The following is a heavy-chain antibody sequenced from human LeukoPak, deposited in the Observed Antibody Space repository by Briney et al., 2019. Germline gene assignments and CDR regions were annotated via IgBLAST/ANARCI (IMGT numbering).Heavy chain of an antibody. Sequence: SETLSLTCAVYGGSFSGYYWSWIRQPPGKGLEWIGSVYYTGSTSYNPSLRRRVTISVDTSTAQFSLKLNSVTAADTAVYYCARSITIFGVARSWGQGTLVTVSS. D-gene: IGHD3-3*01. V-gene: IGHV4-34*01. CDR1: GGSFSGYY. CDR2: VYYTGST. CDR3: ARSITIFGVARS. J-gene: IGHJ5*02.